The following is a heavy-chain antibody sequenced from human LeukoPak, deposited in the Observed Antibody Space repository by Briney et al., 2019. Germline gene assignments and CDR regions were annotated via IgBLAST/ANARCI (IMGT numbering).Heavy chain of an antibody. CDR1: GFTVSSNY. CDR3: AKNKGNYFDY. Sequence: PGGSLRLSCAASGFTVSSNYMSWVRQAPGKGLEWVSLIYSGGSTYYADSVKGRFTISGDSSKNTLYLQINSLGAEDTAVYYCAKNKGNYFDYWGQGTLVTVSS. CDR2: IYSGGST. J-gene: IGHJ4*02. V-gene: IGHV3-53*01.